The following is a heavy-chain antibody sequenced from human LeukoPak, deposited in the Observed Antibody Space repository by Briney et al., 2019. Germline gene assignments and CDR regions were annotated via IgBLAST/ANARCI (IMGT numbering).Heavy chain of an antibody. Sequence: ASVKVSCKASGYTFTSYYIHWVRQAPGQGLEWMGWMNPNSGNTGYAQKFQGRVTMTRNTSISTAYMELSSLRSEDTAVYYCARGAVAGAFDIWGQGTMVTVSS. CDR3: ARGAVAGAFDI. CDR1: GYTFTSYY. CDR2: MNPNSGNT. J-gene: IGHJ3*02. V-gene: IGHV1-8*02. D-gene: IGHD6-19*01.